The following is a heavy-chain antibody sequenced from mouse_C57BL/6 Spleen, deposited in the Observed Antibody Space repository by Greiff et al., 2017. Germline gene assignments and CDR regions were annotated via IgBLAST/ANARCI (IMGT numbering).Heavy chain of an antibody. CDR3: TRAGVYYGSSWDD. J-gene: IGHJ2*01. Sequence: EVQLVESGEGLVKPGGSLKLSCAASGFTFSSYAMSWVRQTPEKRLEWVAYISSGGDYIYYADTVKGRFTISRDNARNTLYLQLSSLKSADTAMYYCTRAGVYYGSSWDDWGQGTTLTVAS. CDR2: ISSGGDYI. D-gene: IGHD1-1*01. CDR1: GFTFSSYA. V-gene: IGHV5-9-1*02.